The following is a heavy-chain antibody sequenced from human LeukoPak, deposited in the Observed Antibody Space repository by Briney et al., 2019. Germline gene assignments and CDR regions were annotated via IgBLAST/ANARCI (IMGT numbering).Heavy chain of an antibody. Sequence: GGSLRLSCAASGFAFITYAMSWVRQAPGKGLEWVSAISGSGGTTYYADSVRGRFTISRDNSKNTVYLQMNSLRAEDTAVYYCAKGASYLYTVTTLFDYWGQGTLVTVSS. D-gene: IGHD4-17*01. CDR3: AKGASYLYTVTTLFDY. CDR1: GFAFITYA. CDR2: ISGSGGTT. V-gene: IGHV3-23*01. J-gene: IGHJ4*02.